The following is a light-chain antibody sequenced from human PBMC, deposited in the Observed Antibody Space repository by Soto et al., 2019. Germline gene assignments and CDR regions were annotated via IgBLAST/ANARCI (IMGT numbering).Light chain of an antibody. CDR2: DAS. CDR1: QSISSW. CDR3: QQYNSYSGT. V-gene: IGKV1-5*01. Sequence: DIQMTQSPSTLSESVGDRVTITCRASQSISSWLAWYQQKPGKAPKLLIYDASSLESGVPSRFSGSGSGTECTLTISSLQPDDVATYYCQQYNSYSGTLGQGTKVDIK. J-gene: IGKJ1*01.